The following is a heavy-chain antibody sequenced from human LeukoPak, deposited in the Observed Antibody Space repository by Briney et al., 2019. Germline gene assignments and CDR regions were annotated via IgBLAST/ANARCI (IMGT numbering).Heavy chain of an antibody. CDR2: ISYDGSNK. V-gene: IGHV3-30*18. Sequence: GGSLRLSCAASGFTLSSYSMNWVRQAPGKGLEWVAVISYDGSNKYYADSVKGRFTISRDNSENTLYLQMNSLRAEDTAVYYCAKVTSSGWYSLDYWGQGTLVTVSS. CDR1: GFTLSSYS. CDR3: AKVTSSGWYSLDY. D-gene: IGHD6-19*01. J-gene: IGHJ4*02.